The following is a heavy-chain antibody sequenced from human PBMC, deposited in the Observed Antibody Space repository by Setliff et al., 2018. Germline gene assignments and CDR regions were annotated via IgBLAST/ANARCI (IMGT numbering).Heavy chain of an antibody. CDR3: ARGRGLEWLPESWFDP. Sequence: LSPTCSVSGGSINSGTYYWSWFRQSAGKGLEWIGRIYTGGSTNYNPSLKSRVTISLDTSKNHFSLTLASVTAADTAVYYFARGRGLEWLPESWFDPWGQGTLVTV. CDR2: IYTGGST. J-gene: IGHJ5*02. D-gene: IGHD3-3*01. V-gene: IGHV4-61*02. CDR1: GGSINSGTYY.